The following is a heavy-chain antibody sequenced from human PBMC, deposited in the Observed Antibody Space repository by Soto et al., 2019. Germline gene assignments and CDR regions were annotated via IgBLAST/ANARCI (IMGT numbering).Heavy chain of an antibody. D-gene: IGHD1-1*01. Sequence: GGSLRLSCAASGFTFSNYSMSWVRQAPGKGLEWVSAISGSGGSTYYADSVKGRFTISRDNSKNTLYLQMNSLRAEDTAVYYCAKAQYLDHFDYWGQGTLVTVSS. J-gene: IGHJ4*02. V-gene: IGHV3-23*01. CDR1: GFTFSNYS. CDR2: ISGSGGST. CDR3: AKAQYLDHFDY.